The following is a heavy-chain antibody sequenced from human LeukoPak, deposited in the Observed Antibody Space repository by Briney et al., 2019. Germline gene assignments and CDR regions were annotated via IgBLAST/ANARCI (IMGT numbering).Heavy chain of an antibody. D-gene: IGHD2-15*01. V-gene: IGHV3-48*03. CDR1: GFILDTYE. Sequence: GGSLRLSCAASGFILDTYEMNWVRQAPGKGLEWVSYISNSGSTIYYADSVKGRFTISRDNAKNSLYLQMNSLRAEDTAVYYCARGGGGSRVYYYYYMDVWGKGTTVTISS. CDR2: ISNSGSTI. CDR3: ARGGGGSRVYYYYYMDV. J-gene: IGHJ6*03.